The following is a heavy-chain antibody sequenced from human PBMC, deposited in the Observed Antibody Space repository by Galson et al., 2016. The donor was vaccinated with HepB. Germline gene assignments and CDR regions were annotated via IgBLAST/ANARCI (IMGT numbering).Heavy chain of an antibody. CDR1: GYSFAKYP. Sequence: SVKVSCKASGYSFAKYPIHWLRQGPGQSLEWVGWINAGNGFTKYSQKFQDRVTTTRDTSASTVYLELSSLRSEDTGVFFCARDYFYYSGKRRSFYYYAMDVWGQGTTVTVSS. V-gene: IGHV1-3*01. D-gene: IGHD2/OR15-2a*01. CDR3: ARDYFYYSGKRRSFYYYAMDV. J-gene: IGHJ6*02. CDR2: INAGNGFT.